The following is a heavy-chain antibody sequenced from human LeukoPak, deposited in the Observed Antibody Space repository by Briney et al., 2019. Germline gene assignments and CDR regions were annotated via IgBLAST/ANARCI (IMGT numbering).Heavy chain of an antibody. CDR1: GFTFSSYG. CDR2: IQYDGSNK. CDR3: AKRGLGYCSSTSCPGPFDI. Sequence: GGSLRLSCAASGFTFSSYGMHWVRQAPGKGLEWVAFIQYDGSNKYYADSVKGRFTISRDNSKNTLYLQMNSLRAEDTAVYYCAKRGLGYCSSTSCPGPFDIWGQGTMVTVSS. V-gene: IGHV3-30*02. J-gene: IGHJ3*02. D-gene: IGHD2-2*01.